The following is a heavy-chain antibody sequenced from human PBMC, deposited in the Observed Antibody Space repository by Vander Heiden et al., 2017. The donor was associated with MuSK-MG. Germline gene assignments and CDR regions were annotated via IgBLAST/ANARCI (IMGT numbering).Heavy chain of an antibody. D-gene: IGHD6-6*01. CDR1: GGSFSGYY. CDR3: ASPRYSSPSLPRRGGYYFDY. V-gene: IGHV4-34*01. J-gene: IGHJ4*02. Sequence: QVQLQQWGAGLLKPSETLSLTCAVYGGSFSGYYWSWIRQPPGKGLEWIGEINHSGSTNYNPSLKSRVTISVDTSKNQFSLKLSSVTAAETAVYYCASPRYSSPSLPRRGGYYFDYWGQGTLVTVYS. CDR2: INHSGST.